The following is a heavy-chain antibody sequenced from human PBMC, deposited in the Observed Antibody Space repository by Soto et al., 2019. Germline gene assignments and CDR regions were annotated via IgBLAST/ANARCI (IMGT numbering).Heavy chain of an antibody. CDR1: GFTFSSYS. V-gene: IGHV3-21*01. Sequence: ESGGGLVKPGGSLRLSCAASGFTFSSYSMNWVRQAPGKGLEWVSSISSSSSYIYYADSVKGRFTISRDNAKNSLYLQMNSLRAEDTAVYYCATRGTYYYYYGMDVWGQGTTVTVSS. CDR3: ATRGTYYYYYGMDV. CDR2: ISSSSSYI. D-gene: IGHD1-1*01. J-gene: IGHJ6*02.